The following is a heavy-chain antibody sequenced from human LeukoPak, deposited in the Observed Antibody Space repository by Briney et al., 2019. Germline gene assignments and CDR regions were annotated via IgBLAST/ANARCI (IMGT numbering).Heavy chain of an antibody. CDR2: IYHSGST. J-gene: IGHJ6*04. D-gene: IGHD2-2*01. CDR1: GGSISSSNW. CDR3: ASLLKYQLLFDYYYYGMDV. V-gene: IGHV4-4*02. Sequence: SETLSLTCAVSGGSISSSNWWSWVRQPPRKGLEWIGEIYHSGSTNYNPSLKSRVTISVDKSKNQFSLKLSSVTAADTAVYYCASLLKYQLLFDYYYYGMDVWGKGTTVTVSS.